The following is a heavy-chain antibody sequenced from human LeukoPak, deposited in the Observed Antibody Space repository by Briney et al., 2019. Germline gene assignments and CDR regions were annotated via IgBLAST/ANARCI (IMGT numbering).Heavy chain of an antibody. D-gene: IGHD3-22*01. CDR2: ISYDGSNK. CDR3: AKDSITMNLDY. Sequence: GGSLRLSCAASGFTFSSYGMHWVRQAPGKGLEWVAVISYDGSNKYYADSVKGRFTISRDNSKNTLYLQMNSLRAEDTAVYYCAKDSITMNLDYWGQGTLVTVSS. V-gene: IGHV3-30*18. J-gene: IGHJ4*02. CDR1: GFTFSSYG.